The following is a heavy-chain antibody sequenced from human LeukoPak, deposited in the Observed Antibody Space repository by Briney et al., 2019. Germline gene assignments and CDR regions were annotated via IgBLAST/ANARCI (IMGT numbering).Heavy chain of an antibody. CDR3: AREGLVCSSSSCHYLDS. V-gene: IGHV1-2*02. D-gene: IGHD2-2*01. CDR1: GYTFTAFY. CDR2: INSNSGDT. Sequence: GALVKVSCKASGYTFTAFYLHWVRQAPGQGLEWMGWINSNSGDTNYEQKFQGRVTMTRDTSISTAYMEVGGLRSDDTAVYYCAREGLVCSSSSCHYLDSWGQGTLVTVSS. J-gene: IGHJ4*02.